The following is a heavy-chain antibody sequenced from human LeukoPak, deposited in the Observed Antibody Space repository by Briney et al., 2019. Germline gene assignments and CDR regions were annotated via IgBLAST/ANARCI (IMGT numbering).Heavy chain of an antibody. D-gene: IGHD3-22*01. CDR2: IWHDGSKK. CDR3: AKHRGPYDSSGYYAFDQ. V-gene: IGHV3-33*06. J-gene: IGHJ4*02. CDR1: GFTFSSYG. Sequence: GGSLRLSCAASGFTFSSYGMHWVRQAPGKGLEWVAVIWHDGSKKNYADSVKGRSTISRDNSKNTLNLQVNSLRTEDTSVYYCAKHRGPYDSSGYYAFDQWGQGTLVTVSS.